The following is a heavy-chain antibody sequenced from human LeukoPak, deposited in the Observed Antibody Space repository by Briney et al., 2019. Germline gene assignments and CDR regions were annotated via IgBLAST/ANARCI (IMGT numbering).Heavy chain of an antibody. D-gene: IGHD5-18*01. CDR3: ARGLKYRSYYYYGMDV. Sequence: ASVTVSCTASGYTFTSYAMHWVRQAPGQRLEWMGWINAGNGNTKYSQKFQGRVTITRDTSASTAYMELSSLRSEDTAVYYCARGLKYRSYYYYGMDVWGQGTTVTVSS. V-gene: IGHV1-3*01. CDR2: INAGNGNT. CDR1: GYTFTSYA. J-gene: IGHJ6*02.